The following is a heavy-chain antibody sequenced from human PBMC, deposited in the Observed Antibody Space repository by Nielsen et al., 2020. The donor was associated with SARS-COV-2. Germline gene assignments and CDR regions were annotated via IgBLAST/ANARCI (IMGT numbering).Heavy chain of an antibody. CDR3: ARGMTTVTTSAFDVARYYYYYYGMDV. V-gene: IGHV1-18*01. J-gene: IGHJ6*02. CDR2: ISAYNGNT. D-gene: IGHD4-17*01. CDR1: GYTFTSYG. Sequence: ASVKVSCKASGYTFTSYGISWVRQAPGQGLEWMGWISAYNGNTNYAQKLQGRVTMTTDTSTSTAYMELRNLRSDDTAMYYCARGMTTVTTSAFDVARYYYYYYGMDVWGQGTTVTVS.